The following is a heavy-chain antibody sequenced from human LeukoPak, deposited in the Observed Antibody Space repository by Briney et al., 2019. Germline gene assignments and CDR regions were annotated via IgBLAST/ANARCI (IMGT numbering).Heavy chain of an antibody. CDR1: GFTFRSYA. J-gene: IGHJ4*02. Sequence: GGSLRLSCTASGFTFRSYAMSWVRQAPGKGLAWVSLITGGGETTYYGDSVTGRFTISRDNAKNSLYLQMNTLRAEDTAVYYCARPSFVTGSYYPLWGQGTLVAVSS. V-gene: IGHV3-23*01. D-gene: IGHD1-26*01. CDR3: ARPSFVTGSYYPL. CDR2: ITGGGETT.